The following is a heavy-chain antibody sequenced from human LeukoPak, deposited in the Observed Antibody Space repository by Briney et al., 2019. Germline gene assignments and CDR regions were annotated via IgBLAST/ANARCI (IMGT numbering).Heavy chain of an antibody. CDR2: IYYSGST. CDR1: GGSISSYY. D-gene: IGHD1-1*01. CDR3: ARLVWNYGGMDV. J-gene: IGHJ6*02. Sequence: PSETLSLTCTVSGGSISSYYWSWIRQPPGKGLEWIGYIYYSGSTNYNPSLKSRVTISVDTSKNQFSLELSSVTAADTAVYYCARLVWNYGGMDVWGQGTTVTVSS. V-gene: IGHV4-59*08.